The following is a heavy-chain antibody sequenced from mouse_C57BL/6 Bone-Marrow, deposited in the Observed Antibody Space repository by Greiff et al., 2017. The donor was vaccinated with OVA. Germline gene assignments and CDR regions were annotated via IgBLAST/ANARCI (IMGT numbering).Heavy chain of an antibody. CDR1: GYTFTSYW. CDR3: ASDYYGTQFAY. J-gene: IGHJ3*01. V-gene: IGHV1-59*01. CDR2: IDPSDSYT. D-gene: IGHD1-1*01. Sequence: QVQLKQSGAELVRPGTSVKLSCKASGYTFTSYWMHWVKQRPGQGLEWIGVIDPSDSYTNYNQKFKGKATLTVDTSSSTAYMQLSSLTSEDSAVYDCASDYYGTQFAYWGQGTLVTGSA.